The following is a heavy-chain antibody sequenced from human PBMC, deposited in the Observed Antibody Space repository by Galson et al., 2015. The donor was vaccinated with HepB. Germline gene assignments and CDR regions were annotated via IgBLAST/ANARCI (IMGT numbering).Heavy chain of an antibody. CDR1: GGSFSGYY. J-gene: IGHJ4*02. D-gene: IGHD3-3*01. Sequence: ETLSLTCAVYGGSFSGYYWSWIRQPPGKGLEGIGEINHSGSTNYNPSLKSRVTISVDTSKNQFSLKLSSVTAADTAVYYCARGPIYYWGQGTLVTVSS. CDR2: INHSGST. V-gene: IGHV4-34*01. CDR3: ARGPIYY.